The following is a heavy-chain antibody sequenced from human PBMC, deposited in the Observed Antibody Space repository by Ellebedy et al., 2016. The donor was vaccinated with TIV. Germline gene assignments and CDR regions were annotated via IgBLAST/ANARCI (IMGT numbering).Heavy chain of an antibody. J-gene: IGHJ6*02. CDR2: VSAYSGNT. D-gene: IGHD3-10*01. V-gene: IGHV1-18*04. Sequence: AASVKVSCKASGYMLTGYYMRWVRQAPGQGLDWMGGVSAYSGNTNYAENLQGRVTMTTDTSTDTAYMELRSLRSDDTAVYFCARYSASGTYYRNDMDVWGQGTTVTVSS. CDR1: GYMLTGYY. CDR3: ARYSASGTYYRNDMDV.